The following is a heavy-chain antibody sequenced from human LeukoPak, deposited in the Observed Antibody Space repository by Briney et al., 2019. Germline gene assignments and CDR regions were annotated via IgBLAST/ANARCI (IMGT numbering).Heavy chain of an antibody. J-gene: IGHJ4*02. CDR1: GFTFSSYS. CDR3: ARAAAGITMVRGVHFDY. Sequence: GGSLRLSCGASGFTFSSYSMNWVRQAPGKGLEWVSSISSSSSYIYYADSVKGRFTISRDNAKNSLYLQMNSLRAEDTAVYYCARAAAGITMVRGVHFDYWGQGTLVTVSS. D-gene: IGHD3-10*01. V-gene: IGHV3-21*01. CDR2: ISSSSSYI.